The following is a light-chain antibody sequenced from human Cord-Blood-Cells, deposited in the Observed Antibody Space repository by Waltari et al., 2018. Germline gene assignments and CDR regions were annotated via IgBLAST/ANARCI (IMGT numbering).Light chain of an antibody. Sequence: DIQMTQSPSTLSASVGDRVTITCRASQSISSWLAWYQQKPGKAPKLLIYKASSLESGVPSRFSGSGSVTEFTLTISSLQPDDFATYYCQQYNSYSRTFVQGTKVEIK. V-gene: IGKV1-5*03. J-gene: IGKJ1*01. CDR3: QQYNSYSRT. CDR1: QSISSW. CDR2: KAS.